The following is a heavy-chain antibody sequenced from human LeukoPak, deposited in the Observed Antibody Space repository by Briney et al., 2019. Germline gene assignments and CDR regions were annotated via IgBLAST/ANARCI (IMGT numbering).Heavy chain of an antibody. V-gene: IGHV1-18*01. CDR1: GYTFTSYG. Sequence: ASVKVSCKASGYTFTSYGISWVRQAPGQGLEWMGWISAYNGNTNYAQKPQGRVTMTTDTSTSTAYMELRSLRSDDTAVYYCATVYGSGSYYNYYYYGMDVWGQGTTVTVSS. CDR3: ATVYGSGSYYNYYYYGMDV. CDR2: ISAYNGNT. D-gene: IGHD3-10*01. J-gene: IGHJ6*02.